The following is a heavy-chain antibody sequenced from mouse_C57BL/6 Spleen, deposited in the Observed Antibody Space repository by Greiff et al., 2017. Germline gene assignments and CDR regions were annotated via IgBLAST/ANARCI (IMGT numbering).Heavy chain of an antibody. V-gene: IGHV10-3*01. D-gene: IGHD1-1*01. CDR1: GFTFNTYA. CDR3: VRGGIYYYGSSYAMDY. Sequence: EVQGVESGGGLVQPKGSLKLSCAASGFTFNTYAMHWVRQAPGKGLEWVARIRSKSSNYATYYADSVKDRFTISRDDSQSMLYLQMNNLKTEDTAMYYCVRGGIYYYGSSYAMDYWGQGTSVTVSS. J-gene: IGHJ4*01. CDR2: IRSKSSNYAT.